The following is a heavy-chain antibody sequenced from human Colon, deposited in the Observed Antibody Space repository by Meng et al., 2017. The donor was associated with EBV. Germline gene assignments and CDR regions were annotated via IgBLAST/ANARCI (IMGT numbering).Heavy chain of an antibody. Sequence: QVQVQESCSGLVMPSQTLSLTCAVSGDSITSGDYSWTWIRQPPGKGLEWIGYIYHGVNIYYTPSLRSRVTISVDKSRNQFSLKLTSVSAADTAVYYCVRDTRRGGGWFDPWGQGTLVTVSS. CDR1: GDSITSGDYS. J-gene: IGHJ5*02. V-gene: IGHV4-30-2*01. CDR2: IYHGVNI. D-gene: IGHD3-10*01. CDR3: VRDTRRGGGWFDP.